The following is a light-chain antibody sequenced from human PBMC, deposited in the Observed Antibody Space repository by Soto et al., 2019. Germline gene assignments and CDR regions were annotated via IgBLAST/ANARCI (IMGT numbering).Light chain of an antibody. CDR1: QSVSSSY. Sequence: EIVLTQSPGTLYLSPGERATLSCRASQSVSSSYLAWYQQKPGQAPRLLIYAASSRATGIPDRFSGSGSGTDFTLTISRLEPEDFAVYSCQQYANSPGTFGQGTKVEIK. CDR3: QQYANSPGT. CDR2: AAS. V-gene: IGKV3-20*01. J-gene: IGKJ1*01.